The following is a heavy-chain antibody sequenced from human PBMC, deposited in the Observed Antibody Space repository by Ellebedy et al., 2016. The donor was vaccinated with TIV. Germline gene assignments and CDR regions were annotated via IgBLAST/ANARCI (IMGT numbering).Heavy chain of an antibody. CDR1: GFTFSDYY. CDR3: ARDASLGYYYYYMDV. CDR2: ISSSGASV. Sequence: GGSLRLXCAASGFTFSDYYMSWIRQAPGKGLEWVSYISSSGASVYYADSVKGRFTISRDNANNSLFLQMNSLRAEDTAVYYCARDASLGYYYYYMDVWGKGPRSPSP. V-gene: IGHV3-11*01. D-gene: IGHD6-6*01. J-gene: IGHJ6*03.